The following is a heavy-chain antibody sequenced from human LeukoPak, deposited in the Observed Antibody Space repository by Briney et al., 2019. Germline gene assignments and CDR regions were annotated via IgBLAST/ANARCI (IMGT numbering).Heavy chain of an antibody. Sequence: SKTLSLTCTVSGGSISSYYWSWIRQPPGKGLEWIGYIFYTGSTNYNPSLKSRDTISVLTSKNRFSLKLSSVTAADTAVYYCATLTGGDDAFDIWGQGTMVTVSS. V-gene: IGHV4-59*01. CDR3: ATLTGGDDAFDI. J-gene: IGHJ3*02. D-gene: IGHD4-23*01. CDR2: IFYTGST. CDR1: GGSISSYY.